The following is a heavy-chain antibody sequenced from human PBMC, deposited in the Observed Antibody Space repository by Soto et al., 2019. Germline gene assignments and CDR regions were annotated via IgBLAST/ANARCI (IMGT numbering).Heavy chain of an antibody. CDR2: ISSGSTI. J-gene: IGHJ4*02. CDR3: ARDLGYGLFDY. D-gene: IGHD5-18*01. V-gene: IGHV3-48*02. CDR1: GFTFGVYA. Sequence: GGSLGLSCTASGFTFGVYAMSWFRQAPGKGLEWVSYISSGSTIYYADSVKGRFTISRDNAKNSLYLQMNSLRDEDTAVYYCARDLGYGLFDYWGQGTLVTVSS.